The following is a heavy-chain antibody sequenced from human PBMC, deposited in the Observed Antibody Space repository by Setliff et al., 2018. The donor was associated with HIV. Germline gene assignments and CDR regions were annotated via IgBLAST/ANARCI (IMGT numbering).Heavy chain of an antibody. J-gene: IGHJ4*02. V-gene: IGHV1-46*01. CDR2: INPSGGQR. D-gene: IGHD5-12*01. CDR1: GYTFTNYF. CDR3: ARGKTWLRFLDY. Sequence: ASVKVSCKASGYTFTNYFVHWVRQAPGQGLEWMGMINPSGGQRSFAQKFRGRITVATATSTATSTGTVYMELSSLRSEDTAVYYCARGKTWLRFLDYWGQGTLVTVSS.